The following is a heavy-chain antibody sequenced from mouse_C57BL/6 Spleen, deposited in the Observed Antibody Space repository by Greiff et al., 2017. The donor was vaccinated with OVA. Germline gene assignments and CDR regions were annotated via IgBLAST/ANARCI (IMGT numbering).Heavy chain of an antibody. J-gene: IGHJ3*01. V-gene: IGHV1-81*01. CDR3: ASTVVATDWFAY. Sequence: VQLQESGAELARPGASVKLSCKASGYTFTSYGISWVKQRTGQGLEWIGEIYPRSGNTYYNEKFKGKATLTADKSSSTAYMELRSLTSEDSAVYFCASTVVATDWFAYWGQGTLVTVSA. CDR2: IYPRSGNT. CDR1: GYTFTSYG. D-gene: IGHD1-1*01.